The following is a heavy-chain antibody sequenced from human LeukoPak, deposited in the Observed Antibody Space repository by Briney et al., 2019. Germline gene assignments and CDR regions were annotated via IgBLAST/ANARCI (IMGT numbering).Heavy chain of an antibody. J-gene: IGHJ5*02. CDR3: ARHYYDFWSGYYNNNWFDP. V-gene: IGHV4-38-2*01. CDR2: IYHSGST. D-gene: IGHD3-3*01. Sequence: SETLSLTCAVSGYSISSGYCWGWIRQPPGKGLEWIGSIYHSGSTYYNPSLKSRVTISVDTSKNPFSLKLSSVTAADTAVYYCARHYYDFWSGYYNNNWFDPWGQGTLVTVSS. CDR1: GYSISSGYC.